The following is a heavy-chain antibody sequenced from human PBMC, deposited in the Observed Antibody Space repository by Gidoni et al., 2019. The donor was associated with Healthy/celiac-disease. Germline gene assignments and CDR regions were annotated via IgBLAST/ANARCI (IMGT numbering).Heavy chain of an antibody. Sequence: SVRQAPGQGLEWMGGIIPIFGTANYAQKFQGRVTMTADKSTSTAYMELSSLRSEDTAVYYCARERGTSDDYWGQGTLVTVSS. J-gene: IGHJ4*02. CDR2: IIPIFGTA. CDR3: ARERGTSDDY. V-gene: IGHV1-69*06. D-gene: IGHD2-2*01.